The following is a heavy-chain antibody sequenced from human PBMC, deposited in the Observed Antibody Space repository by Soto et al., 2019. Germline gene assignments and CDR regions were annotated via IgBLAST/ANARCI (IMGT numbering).Heavy chain of an antibody. CDR3: AAQWARYYYYMDV. J-gene: IGHJ6*03. CDR2: INPSGGST. CDR1: GYTFTGYY. V-gene: IGHV1-46*03. Sequence: ASVKVSCKASGYTFTGYYMHWVRQAPGQGLEWMGIINPSGGSTSYAQKFQGRVTMTRDTSTSTVYMELSSLRSEDTAVYYCAAQWARYYYYMDVWGKGTTVTVSS. D-gene: IGHD1-26*01.